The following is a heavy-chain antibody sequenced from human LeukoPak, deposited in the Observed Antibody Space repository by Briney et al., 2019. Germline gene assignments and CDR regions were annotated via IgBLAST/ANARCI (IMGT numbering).Heavy chain of an antibody. CDR3: ARQYGSGSK. Sequence: GSLRLSCAASGFTFSSYSMNWVRQPPGKGLEWIGSIYYSGSTYYNPSLKSRITISVDTSKNQFSLKVSSVTAADTAVYYCARQYGSGSKWGQGTLVTVSS. V-gene: IGHV4-39*01. J-gene: IGHJ4*02. D-gene: IGHD3-10*01. CDR1: GFTFSSYSMN. CDR2: IYYSGST.